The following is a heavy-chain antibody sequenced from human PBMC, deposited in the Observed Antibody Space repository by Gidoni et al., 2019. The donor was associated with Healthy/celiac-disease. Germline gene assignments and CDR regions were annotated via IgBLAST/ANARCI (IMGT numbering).Heavy chain of an antibody. CDR2: ISSSSSYI. Sequence: EVQLVESGGGLVKPGGSLRLYCAASGFTFSSYSMNWVRQAPGKGLEWVSSISSSSSYIYYADSVKGRFTISRDNAKNSLYLQMNSLRAEDTAVYYCARGSGELSLYAGTFDYWGQGTLVTVSS. V-gene: IGHV3-21*01. D-gene: IGHD3-16*02. CDR3: ARGSGELSLYAGTFDY. CDR1: GFTFSSYS. J-gene: IGHJ4*02.